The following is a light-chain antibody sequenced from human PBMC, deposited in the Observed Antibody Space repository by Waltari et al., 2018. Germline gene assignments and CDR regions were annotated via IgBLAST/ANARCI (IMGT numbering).Light chain of an antibody. Sequence: SCSASQSVDMYLAWYQQRPGQAPRLLIYDTSNRATDIPARFSGSGSETDFSLTISSLEPEDFAVYYCQQRRNWPLTFGGGTKVEIK. CDR3: QQRRNWPLT. J-gene: IGKJ4*01. CDR2: DTS. V-gene: IGKV3-11*01. CDR1: QSVDMY.